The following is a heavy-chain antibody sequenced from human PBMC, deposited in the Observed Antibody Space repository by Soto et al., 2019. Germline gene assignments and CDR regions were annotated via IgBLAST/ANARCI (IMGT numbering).Heavy chain of an antibody. J-gene: IGHJ4*02. V-gene: IGHV4-30-4*01. CDR3: TRGPSWDQVDY. CDR1: GGSMTNVDDN. D-gene: IGHD1-26*01. Sequence: QVQLQESGPGLVKPSQTLSLTCTVSGGSMTNVDDNWSWIRQAPDKGLAWIGHIYDGGSTYTNPSLHCRVTILLDTSPHQFSLQLSYLSAADPAVYYCTRGPSWDQVDYWGQGTLVTVSS. CDR2: IYDGGST.